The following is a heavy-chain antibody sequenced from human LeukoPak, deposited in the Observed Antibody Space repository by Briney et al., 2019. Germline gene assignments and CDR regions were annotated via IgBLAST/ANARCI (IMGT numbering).Heavy chain of an antibody. CDR2: ISYDGSNK. V-gene: IGHV3-30-3*01. CDR3: ASGESAGY. Sequence: PGRSLRLSCAASGFTFSSYAMHWVRQAPGKGLEWVAVISYDGSNKYYADSVKGRFTISRDNSKNTLYLQMNSLRAEDTAVYYCASGESAGYWGQGTLVTVSS. J-gene: IGHJ4*02. D-gene: IGHD3-10*01. CDR1: GFTFSSYA.